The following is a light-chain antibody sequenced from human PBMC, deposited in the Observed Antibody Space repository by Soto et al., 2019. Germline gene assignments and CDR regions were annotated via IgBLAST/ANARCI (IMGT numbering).Light chain of an antibody. CDR2: YVS. J-gene: IGLJ3*02. CDR3: SSYAGSSWV. CDR1: SSDVGAYNY. V-gene: IGLV2-8*01. Sequence: QSALTQPPSASGSPGQSVTISCTGTSSDVGAYNYVSWYQQHPGKAPKLMIYYVSKRPSGVPYRFSGSKSGNAASLTVSGLQGEDEADYYCSSYAGSSWVFGGGTKVTVL.